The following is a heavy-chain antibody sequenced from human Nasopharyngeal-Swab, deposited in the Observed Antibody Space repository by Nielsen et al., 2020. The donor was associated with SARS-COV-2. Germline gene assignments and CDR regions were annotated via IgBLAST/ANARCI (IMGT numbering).Heavy chain of an antibody. CDR3: ARRGFITGRAGYYYYIDV. CDR2: IYYSGST. Sequence: SETLSLTCTVSGGSISSSYWSWIRQPPGRGLEWIGYIYYSGSTNYDPSLKSRVTISGDSSKNQFSMKLSYVPAADTAVYYCARRGFITGRAGYYYYIDVWGKGTTVTVSS. D-gene: IGHD1-20*01. J-gene: IGHJ6*03. V-gene: IGHV4-59*08. CDR1: GGSISSSY.